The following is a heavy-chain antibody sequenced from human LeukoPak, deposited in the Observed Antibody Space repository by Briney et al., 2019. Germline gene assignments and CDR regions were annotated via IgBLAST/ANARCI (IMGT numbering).Heavy chain of an antibody. CDR3: ASSSRDWGYYYYMDV. D-gene: IGHD6-13*01. J-gene: IGHJ6*03. CDR2: INHSGST. Sequence: SETLSLTCAVYGGSFSSYYWSWIRQPPGKGLEWIGEINHSGSTNSYPSLKSRVTISVDTSKNQFSLKLSSVTAADTAVYYCASSSRDWGYYYYMDVWGKGTTVTVSS. V-gene: IGHV4-34*01. CDR1: GGSFSSYY.